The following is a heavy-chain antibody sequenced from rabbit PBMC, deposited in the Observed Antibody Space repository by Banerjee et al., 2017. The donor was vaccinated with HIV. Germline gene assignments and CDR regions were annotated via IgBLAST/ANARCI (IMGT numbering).Heavy chain of an antibody. CDR1: GIDFSSNA. V-gene: IGHV1S40*01. Sequence: QSLGESGGDLVQPEGSLTLTCKASGIDFSSNAMCWVRQAPGKGLEWIACINTNSGNAVYASWAKGRFTISKASWTTVTLQMTSLTAADTATYFCAREGLWGPGTLVTVS. CDR2: INTNSGNA. J-gene: IGHJ4*01. CDR3: AREGL.